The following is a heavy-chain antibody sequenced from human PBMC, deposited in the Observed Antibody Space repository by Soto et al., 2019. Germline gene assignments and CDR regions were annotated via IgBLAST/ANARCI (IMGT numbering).Heavy chain of an antibody. Sequence: SETLSLTCTVSGGSISSYYWSWIRQPPGKGLEWIGYIYYSRSTNYNPSLKSRVTISLDTSKNQFSLKLSSVTAADTAVYYCARGGSSIAVRPFAYGGQGTRVPVSS. V-gene: IGHV4-59*12. D-gene: IGHD6-6*01. CDR1: GGSISSYY. J-gene: IGHJ4*02. CDR2: IYYSRST. CDR3: ARGGSSIAVRPFAY.